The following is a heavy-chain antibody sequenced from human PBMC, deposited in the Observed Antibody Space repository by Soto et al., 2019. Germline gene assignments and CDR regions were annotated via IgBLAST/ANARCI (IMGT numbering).Heavy chain of an antibody. Sequence: QVQLVESGGGVVQPGRSLRLSCAASGFTFSSYAMHWVRQAPGKGLAWVAVISDDGTNKDYADSVKGRFTISRDKSKSTLDLQMDSLRPEDTDVYYCASGGAYYDVLTEHYFDVWGQGTLVSVSA. V-gene: IGHV3-30*04. D-gene: IGHD3-9*01. CDR1: GFTFSSYA. CDR2: ISDDGTNK. J-gene: IGHJ4*02. CDR3: ASGGAYYDVLTEHYFDV.